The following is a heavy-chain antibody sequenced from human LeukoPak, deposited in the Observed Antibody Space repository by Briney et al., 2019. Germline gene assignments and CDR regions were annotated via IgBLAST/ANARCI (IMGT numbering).Heavy chain of an antibody. D-gene: IGHD3-22*01. CDR2: IGSDGSTT. CDR3: ARERSGSSGYYSAIDS. V-gene: IGHV3-74*01. Sequence: PGGSLRLSCVGSGYTFSSYWMHWVRQPPGSGLVWVSRIGSDGSTTTYADSVKGRFTISRDNAKNTLYLQMNSLRAEDTAVYYCARERSGSSGYYSAIDSWGQGTLVTVSS. J-gene: IGHJ4*02. CDR1: GYTFSSYW.